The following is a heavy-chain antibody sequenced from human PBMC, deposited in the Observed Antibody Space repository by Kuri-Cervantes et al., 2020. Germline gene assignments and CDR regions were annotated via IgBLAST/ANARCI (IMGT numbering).Heavy chain of an antibody. J-gene: IGHJ6*02. D-gene: IGHD1-1*01. CDR1: GFTVSSNY. Sequence: GGSLRLSCAASGFTVSSNYMSWVRQAPGKGLEWVSVIYSGGSTYYADSVKGRFTISRDNAKNSLYLQMNSLRDEDTAVYYCARDRWNDLYYYGMDVWGQGTTVTVSS. CDR3: ARDRWNDLYYYGMDV. CDR2: IYSGGST. V-gene: IGHV3-66*01.